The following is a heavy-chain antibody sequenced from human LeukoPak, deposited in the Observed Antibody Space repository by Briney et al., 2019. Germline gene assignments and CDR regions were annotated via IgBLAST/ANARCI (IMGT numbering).Heavy chain of an antibody. J-gene: IGHJ6*03. CDR2: IIPIFGTA. V-gene: IGHV1-69*05. CDR3: AREAGSGSYYFLTGYYYMDV. D-gene: IGHD1-26*01. Sequence: SVKVSCKASGGTFSIYAISWVRQAPGQGREWMGGIIPIFGTANYAQKFQGRVTITTDESTRTTYMEVSRLRYEETAVYYCAREAGSGSYYFLTGYYYMDVWGKGTTVTVSS. CDR1: GGTFSIYA.